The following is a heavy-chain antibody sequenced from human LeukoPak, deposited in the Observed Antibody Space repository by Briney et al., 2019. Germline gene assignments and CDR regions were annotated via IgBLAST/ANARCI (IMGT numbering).Heavy chain of an antibody. Sequence: GGSLRLSCAASGFSLSSYWMSWVRQAPGKGLEWVANIKPDGSEKYSVDSVKGRFTISRDNAKNSLFLQMNSVRAEDTAVYYCARGVYGDQYYFDYWGQGTLVTVPS. V-gene: IGHV3-7*03. D-gene: IGHD4-17*01. CDR2: IKPDGSEK. CDR3: ARGVYGDQYYFDY. J-gene: IGHJ4*02. CDR1: GFSLSSYW.